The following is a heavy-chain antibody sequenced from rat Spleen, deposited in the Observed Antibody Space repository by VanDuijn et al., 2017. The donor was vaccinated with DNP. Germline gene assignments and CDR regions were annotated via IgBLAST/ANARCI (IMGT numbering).Heavy chain of an antibody. CDR2: ISYEGSST. Sequence: EVQLVESGGGLVQPGRSLKLSCVASGFTFSDYYMAWVRQAPKKGLEWVASISYEGSSTYYGDSVKGRFTISRDNAKSTLYLQMNSLRSEDTATYYCARGWEPLVYAMDAWGQGTSVTVSS. CDR3: ARGWEPLVYAMDA. CDR1: GFTFSDYY. V-gene: IGHV5-22*01. D-gene: IGHD5-1*01. J-gene: IGHJ4*01.